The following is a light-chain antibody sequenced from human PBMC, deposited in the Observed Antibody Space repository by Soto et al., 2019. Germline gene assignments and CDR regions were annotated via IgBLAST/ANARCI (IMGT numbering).Light chain of an antibody. J-gene: IGKJ5*01. CDR1: QSVSSSY. V-gene: IGKV3-20*01. CDR3: QQYGSSFT. CDR2: GAS. Sequence: EIVLTQSPGTPSLSPGERATLSCRASQSVSSSYLAWYQQKPGQAPRLLIYGASSRATGIPDRFSGSGSGTDFTLTISRLEPEDFAVYYCQQYGSSFTFGQRTRLEMK.